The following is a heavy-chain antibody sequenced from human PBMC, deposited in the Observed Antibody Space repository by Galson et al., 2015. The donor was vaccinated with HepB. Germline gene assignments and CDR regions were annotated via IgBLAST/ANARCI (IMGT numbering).Heavy chain of an antibody. V-gene: IGHV3-9*01. CDR2: ISWKSDFT. CDR1: GFNFEDYA. J-gene: IGHJ6*02. CDR3: AQDLTYYYGSGSYFVGMDA. D-gene: IGHD3-10*01. Sequence: LRLSCAASGFNFEDYAMHWVRQVPGKGLEWVSGISWKSDFTGYADSVRGRFTISRDNAKYSLYLQMNSLRTEDTALYYCAQDLTYYYGSGSYFVGMDAWGQGTTVTVS.